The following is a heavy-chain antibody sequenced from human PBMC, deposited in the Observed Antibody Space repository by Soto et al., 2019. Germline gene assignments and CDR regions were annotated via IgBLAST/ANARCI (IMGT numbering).Heavy chain of an antibody. J-gene: IGHJ4*02. CDR1: RFTLSNYW. Sequence: GGSLRLSCEASRFTLSNYWMHWVRQTPGKGLVWVSRIKSDGSYTSYADSVKGRFTISRDSAKNTVYLQMNSLTVEDTAVYYCEWSYWPVVNFWGQGIVVTVSS. D-gene: IGHD1-26*01. CDR3: EWSYWPVVNF. CDR2: IKSDGSYT. V-gene: IGHV3-74*01.